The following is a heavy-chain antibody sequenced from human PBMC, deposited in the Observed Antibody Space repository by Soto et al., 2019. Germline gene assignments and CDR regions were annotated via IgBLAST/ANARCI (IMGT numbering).Heavy chain of an antibody. Sequence: QVHLQESGPGLVKPSETLSLFCNVSGGSMSNNYWTWIRQAPGKGLEWIGYVFYTGSTNYNPSLKRRVSIPVDTSKKYFSLRLNSVTAADTAVYYCARSLTVTRFDQWGQGTRVTVS. CDR3: ARSLTVTRFDQ. D-gene: IGHD4-17*01. J-gene: IGHJ4*02. V-gene: IGHV4-59*01. CDR2: VFYTGST. CDR1: GGSMSNNY.